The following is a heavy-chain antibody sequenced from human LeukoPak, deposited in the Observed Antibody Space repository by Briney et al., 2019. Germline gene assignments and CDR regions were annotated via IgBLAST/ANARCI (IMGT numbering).Heavy chain of an antibody. CDR1: GFTFSSYS. D-gene: IGHD3-9*01. CDR2: ISSSNSYL. J-gene: IGHJ4*02. V-gene: IGHV3-21*01. Sequence: RAGGSLRLSCAASGFTFSSYSMNWVRQAPGKGLEWVSSISSSNSYLYYADSVRGRFTISRDNAKNSLYLQMNSLRAEDTAVYYCALIPYYDILTGSAYYFDYWGQGTLVTVSS. CDR3: ALIPYYDILTGSAYYFDY.